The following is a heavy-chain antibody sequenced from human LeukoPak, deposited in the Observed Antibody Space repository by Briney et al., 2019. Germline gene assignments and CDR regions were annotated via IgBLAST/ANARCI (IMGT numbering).Heavy chain of an antibody. D-gene: IGHD6-19*01. CDR3: ARAQWQWLPFDY. CDR2: IKQDGSEK. Sequence: GGSLRLSCAASGFTFINTWMSWVRQAPGKGLEWVANIKQDGSEKYYVDSVKGRFTISRDNAKNSLYLQMNSLRAEDTAVYYCARAQWQWLPFDYWGQGTLVTVSS. CDR1: GFTFINTW. V-gene: IGHV3-7*01. J-gene: IGHJ4*02.